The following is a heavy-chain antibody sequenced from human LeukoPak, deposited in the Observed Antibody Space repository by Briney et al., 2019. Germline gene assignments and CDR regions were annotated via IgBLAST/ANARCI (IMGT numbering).Heavy chain of an antibody. CDR2: MNPNSGNT. D-gene: IGHD2-2*02. V-gene: IGHV1-8*01. J-gene: IGHJ4*02. Sequence: ASVKVSCKASGYTFTSYDINWVRQATGQGLEWMGWMNPNSGNTGYARKFQGRVTMTRNASISTAYMELSSLRSEDTAVYYCARGPHVVVPAAIARGGDYWGQGTLVTVSS. CDR1: GYTFTSYD. CDR3: ARGPHVVVPAAIARGGDY.